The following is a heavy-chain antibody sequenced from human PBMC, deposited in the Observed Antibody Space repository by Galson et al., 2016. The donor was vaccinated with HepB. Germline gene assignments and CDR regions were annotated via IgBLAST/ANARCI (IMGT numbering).Heavy chain of an antibody. CDR1: GFTVSSNY. V-gene: IGHV3-66*02. J-gene: IGHJ4*02. D-gene: IGHD4-17*01. Sequence: SLRLSCAASGFTVSSNYMTWDRQAPGKGLEYVSVIYSGGTTYYADSVKGRFTISRDNSKNTLFLQMNTLRAEDTAVYYCARGVYGDHGWFDYWGQGTLVTVSS. CDR2: IYSGGTT. CDR3: ARGVYGDHGWFDY.